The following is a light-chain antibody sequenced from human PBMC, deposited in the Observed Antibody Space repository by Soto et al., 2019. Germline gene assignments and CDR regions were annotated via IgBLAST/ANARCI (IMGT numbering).Light chain of an antibody. Sequence: EIVLTQSPGTLSLSPGERATLSCRASQSVSSSYLAWYQQKPGQAPRLLIYGASSRATGIPDRFSGSGSGTDFTLTISRLEPEDCAVDYCQQYGSSPPITFGPGTRPQMK. J-gene: IGKJ5*01. V-gene: IGKV3-20*01. CDR2: GAS. CDR3: QQYGSSPPIT. CDR1: QSVSSSY.